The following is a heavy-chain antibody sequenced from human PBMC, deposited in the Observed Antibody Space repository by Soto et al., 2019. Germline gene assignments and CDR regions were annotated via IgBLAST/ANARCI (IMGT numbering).Heavy chain of an antibody. CDR3: ASDYLGETWTVTTGEFGRLWGQGTLVTAPQVSLRADDTAAYYCAKRHTYNYDSLAFSGFDC. Sequence: ASVKVSCKASGHTFRDYYVHWVRQAPGEGLEWMGWVNPNSGGTHYAQKFNGRVSMTRDTSLSAVYMDLRGLTPADTAVYFCASDYLGETWTVTTGEFGRLWGQGTLVTAPQVSLRADDTAAYYCAKRHTYNYDSLAFSGFDCWGQGTQVTVSS. D-gene: IGHD3-16*01. J-gene: IGHJ4*02. CDR2: VNPNSGGT. V-gene: IGHV1-2*02. CDR1: GHTFRDYY.